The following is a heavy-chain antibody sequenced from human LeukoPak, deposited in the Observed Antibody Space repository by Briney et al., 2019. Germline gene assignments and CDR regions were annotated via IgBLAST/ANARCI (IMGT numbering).Heavy chain of an antibody. CDR1: GYGYTFTGYY. J-gene: IGHJ6*03. D-gene: IGHD5-12*01. V-gene: IGHV1-2*02. CDR2: INPNSGGT. CDR3: AREQRLREYYYYYMDV. Sequence: ASVKVSCKASGYGYTFTGYYIHWVRQAPGQGLEWMGWINPNSGGTNYAQKFQGRVTMTRDTSISTAYMELSRLRSDDTAVYYCAREQRLREYYYYYMDVWGKGTTVTVSS.